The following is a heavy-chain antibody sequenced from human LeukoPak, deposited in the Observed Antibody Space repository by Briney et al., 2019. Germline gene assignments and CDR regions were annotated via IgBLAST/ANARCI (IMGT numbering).Heavy chain of an antibody. Sequence: GESLKISCKSSGYTFTTYWIGWVRQMPGKGLEWMGIIYPGDSDTRYSPSFQGQVTISADKSISTAYLQWSSLKASDTPMYYCARNPRISGSTIHAFDIWAKGQWSPSLQ. CDR1: GYTFTTYW. J-gene: IGHJ3*02. CDR2: IYPGDSDT. V-gene: IGHV5-51*01. D-gene: IGHD1-7*01. CDR3: ARNPRISGSTIHAFDI.